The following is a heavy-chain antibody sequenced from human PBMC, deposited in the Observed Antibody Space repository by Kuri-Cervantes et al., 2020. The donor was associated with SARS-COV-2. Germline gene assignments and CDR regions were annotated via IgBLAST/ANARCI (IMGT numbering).Heavy chain of an antibody. V-gene: IGHV3-11*04. Sequence: GESLKISCAASGFIFSDYYMTWIRQPPGKGLEWVSYISFSGSYMYYADSVKGRFTISRDNSKNTLYLQMNSLRAEDTAVYYCALSGYRGWFDPLDYWGQGTLVTVSS. J-gene: IGHJ4*02. CDR1: GFIFSDYY. CDR3: ALSGYRGWFDPLDY. CDR2: ISFSGSYM. D-gene: IGHD6-13*01.